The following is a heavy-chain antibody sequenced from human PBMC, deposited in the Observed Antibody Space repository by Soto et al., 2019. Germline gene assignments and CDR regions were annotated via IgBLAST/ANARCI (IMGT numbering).Heavy chain of an antibody. CDR2: IRGSGGSK. D-gene: IGHD3-22*01. Sequence: GGSLSLSCAASGFTFSSYWMSWVRQAAGKGLEWVSAIRGSGGSKYYADSVKGRFTISRDNSKNTLYLQMNSLRAEDTAVYYCAKRYYYDSSGYQDYWGQGTLVTVS. V-gene: IGHV3-23*01. J-gene: IGHJ4*02. CDR3: AKRYYYDSSGYQDY. CDR1: GFTFSSYW.